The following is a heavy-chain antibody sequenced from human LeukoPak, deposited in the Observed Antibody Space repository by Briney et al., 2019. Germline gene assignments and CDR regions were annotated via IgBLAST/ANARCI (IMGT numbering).Heavy chain of an antibody. CDR1: GYSIGSGYY. D-gene: IGHD6-13*01. Sequence: PSETLSLTCTVSGYSIGSGYYWGWIRQPPGKGLEWIGSIYHSGSTYYNPSLKSRVTISVDTSKNQFSLKLSSVTAADTAVYYCARTTEAHSWRTRYYDYYMDVWGKGTTVTVSS. CDR3: ARTTEAHSWRTRYYDYYMDV. CDR2: IYHSGST. J-gene: IGHJ6*03. V-gene: IGHV4-38-2*02.